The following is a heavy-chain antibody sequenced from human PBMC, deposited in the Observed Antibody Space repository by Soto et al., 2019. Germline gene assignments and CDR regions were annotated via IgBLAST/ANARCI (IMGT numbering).Heavy chain of an antibody. J-gene: IGHJ4*02. D-gene: IGHD2-21*02. CDR2: ISHDGSKK. Sequence: GGSLRLSCPASGFVVIEYPMHWVRQAPGKGLEWVAVISHDGSKKYYAGSVKGRFTISRDKSEHTVFLQMTGLRADDTAVYYCSRENSVTRFDYWGEGNRVTVSS. V-gene: IGHV3-30-3*01. CDR1: GFVVIEYP. CDR3: SRENSVTRFDY.